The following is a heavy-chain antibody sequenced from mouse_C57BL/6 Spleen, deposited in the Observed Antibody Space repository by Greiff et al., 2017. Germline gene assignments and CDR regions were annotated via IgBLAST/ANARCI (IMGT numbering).Heavy chain of an antibody. V-gene: IGHV1-55*01. D-gene: IGHD1-1*01. Sequence: QVQLQQPGAELVKPGASVKMSCKASGYTFTSYWITWVKQRPGQGLEWIGDIYPGSGSTNYNEKFKSKATLTVDTSSSTAYMQLSGLTSEDSAVYYCARRTYYGSSEFAYWGQGTLVTVSA. CDR1: GYTFTSYW. CDR3: ARRTYYGSSEFAY. CDR2: IYPGSGST. J-gene: IGHJ3*01.